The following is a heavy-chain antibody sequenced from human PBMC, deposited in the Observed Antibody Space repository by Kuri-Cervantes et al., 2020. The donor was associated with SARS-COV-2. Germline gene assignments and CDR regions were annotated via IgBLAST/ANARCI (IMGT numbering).Heavy chain of an antibody. J-gene: IGHJ4*02. CDR3: VRERDGFDY. Sequence: GSLRLSCAVSGYFISSGYYWGWIRQPPGKGLEWIGSIYHSGSTYYNPSLKSRVAISVDTSKNQFSLKLSSVTAADTAVYYCVRERDGFDYWGQGTLVIVSS. CDR2: IYHSGST. V-gene: IGHV4-38-2*02. CDR1: GYFISSGYY.